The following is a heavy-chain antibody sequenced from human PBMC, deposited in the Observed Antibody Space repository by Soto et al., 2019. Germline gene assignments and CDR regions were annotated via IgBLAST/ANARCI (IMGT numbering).Heavy chain of an antibody. CDR3: AGPGTGEWTNCFDP. CDR1: GGSISSYY. V-gene: IGHV4-59*01. Sequence: SETLSLTCTVSGGSISSYYWSWIRQPPGKGLEWIGYIYYSGSTNYNPSLKSRVTISVDTSKNQFSLKLISVTAADTAVYYCAGPGTGEWTNCFDPWGQGPLVTVSS. D-gene: IGHD3-3*01. J-gene: IGHJ5*02. CDR2: IYYSGST.